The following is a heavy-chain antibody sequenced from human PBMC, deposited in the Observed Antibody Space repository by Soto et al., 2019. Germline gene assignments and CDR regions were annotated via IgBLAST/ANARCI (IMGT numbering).Heavy chain of an antibody. J-gene: IGHJ6*02. CDR1: DDSINSDKYY. CDR2: IYYRVNA. D-gene: IGHD2-2*01. CDR3: ARGCSSTSCYSLYGMDV. V-gene: IGHV4-39*01. Sequence: PSETLSLTCSVSDDSINSDKYYWGWIRQPPGEGLEWIGSIYYRVNAYYNPSLQTRVTISLDKFRSQFSLKLNSVTAADSAVYFCARGCSSTSCYSLYGMDVWGQGTTVTVSS.